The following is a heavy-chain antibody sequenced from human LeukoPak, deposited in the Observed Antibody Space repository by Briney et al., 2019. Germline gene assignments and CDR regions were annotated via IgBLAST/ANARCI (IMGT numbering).Heavy chain of an antibody. V-gene: IGHV1-18*01. D-gene: IGHD1-26*01. J-gene: IGHJ4*02. CDR2: ISAYNGNT. CDR1: GYTFTSYG. Sequence: GASVKVSCKASGYTFTSYGISWVRQAPGQGLEWMGWISAYNGNTNYAQKLQGRVTMSTDTSTSTAYMELKSLRSDDTAAYYCARDSARPVGATGPAFDYWGQGTLVTVSS. CDR3: ARDSARPVGATGPAFDY.